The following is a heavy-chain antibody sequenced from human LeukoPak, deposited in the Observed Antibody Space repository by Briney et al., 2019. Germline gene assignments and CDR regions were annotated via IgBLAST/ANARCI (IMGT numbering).Heavy chain of an antibody. D-gene: IGHD6-13*01. J-gene: IGHJ5*02. CDR3: ARLGIAAAGP. V-gene: IGHV4-39*07. CDR1: GGSISSNAYY. CDR2: INHSGST. Sequence: SETLSLTCTVSGGSISSNAYYWAWIRQPPGKGLEWIGEINHSGSTNYNPSLKSRVTISVDTSKNQFSLKLSSVTAADTAVYYCARLGIAAAGPWGQGTLVTVSS.